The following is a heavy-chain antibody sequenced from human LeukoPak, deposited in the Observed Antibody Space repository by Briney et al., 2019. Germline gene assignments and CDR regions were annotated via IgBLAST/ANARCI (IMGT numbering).Heavy chain of an antibody. D-gene: IGHD1-26*01. CDR3: ARDSESGSLDY. Sequence: SETLSLTCAVYGGSFSGYYWSWIRQPPGKGLEWIGEINHSGSTNYNPSLKRRVTMSVDTSKNQFSLKLSSVTAADTAVYYCARDSESGSLDYWGQGTLVTVSS. CDR2: INHSGST. V-gene: IGHV4-34*01. CDR1: GGSFSGYY. J-gene: IGHJ4*02.